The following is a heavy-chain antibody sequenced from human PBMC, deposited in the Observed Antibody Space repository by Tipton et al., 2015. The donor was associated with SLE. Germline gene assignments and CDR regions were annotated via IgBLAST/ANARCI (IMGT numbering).Heavy chain of an antibody. Sequence: TLSLTCAVYGGSFSGYFWSWIRQLPDKGLEWIGEINHSGTTNYNPSLRSQVTMSMDTSQNQFSLKLSSVTAADTAVYYCARHFYNIGWNHFDNWGPGTLVTVSS. J-gene: IGHJ4*02. V-gene: IGHV4-34*01. CDR1: GGSFSGYF. CDR2: INHSGTT. D-gene: IGHD6-19*01. CDR3: ARHFYNIGWNHFDN.